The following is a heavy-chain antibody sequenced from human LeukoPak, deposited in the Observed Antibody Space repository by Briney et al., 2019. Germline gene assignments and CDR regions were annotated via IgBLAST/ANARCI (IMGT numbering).Heavy chain of an antibody. CDR3: ARDQYYDVSTYYEIDY. CDR1: GASISSSTYY. V-gene: IGHV4-39*07. Sequence: PSETLSLTCTVSGASISSSTYYWGWIRQPPGKGLEWVGSASYSGNTYYNPSLKSRVTILVDTSKNQFSLKMTSVTAADTAVYYCARDQYYDVSTYYEIDYWGQGTLVTVSS. D-gene: IGHD3-22*01. J-gene: IGHJ4*02. CDR2: ASYSGNT.